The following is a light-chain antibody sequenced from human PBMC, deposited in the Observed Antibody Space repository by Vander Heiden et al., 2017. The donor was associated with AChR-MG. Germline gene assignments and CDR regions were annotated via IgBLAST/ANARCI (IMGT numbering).Light chain of an antibody. J-gene: IGLJ2*01. CDR1: SSDVGGYNY. V-gene: IGLV2-14*01. CDR2: EVS. CDR3: CSYTSSSTLI. Sequence: QSALTQPASVSRSPGQSITISCTGTSSDVGGYNYVSWYQQHPGKAPKLMIYEVSNRPSGVSNRFSGSKSGNTASLTISGLQAEDEADYYCCSYTSSSTLIFGGGTKLTVL.